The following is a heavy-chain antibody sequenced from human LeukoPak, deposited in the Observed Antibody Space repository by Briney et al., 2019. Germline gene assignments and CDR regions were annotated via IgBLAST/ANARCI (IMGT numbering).Heavy chain of an antibody. J-gene: IGHJ4*02. CDR1: GASISSYY. V-gene: IGHV4-4*07. CDR3: ASSPRVAGLGYY. D-gene: IGHD6-19*01. Sequence: SETLSLTCTVSGASISSYYWSWIRQPAGKGLEWIGRIYTSGSTNYNPSLKSRVTMSVDTSKNQFSLKLSSVTAADTAVYYCASSPRVAGLGYYWGQGTLVTVSS. CDR2: IYTSGST.